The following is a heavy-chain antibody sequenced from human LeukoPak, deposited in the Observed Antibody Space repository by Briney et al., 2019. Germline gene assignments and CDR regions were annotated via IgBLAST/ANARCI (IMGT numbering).Heavy chain of an antibody. CDR2: IYYSGST. Sequence: SETLPLTCTVSGGSISSYFWTWIRQPPGKGLEWIGYIYYSGSTNHNPSLKSRVTISVDTSKNQFSLKLSSVTAADTAVYYCASGTPTVTSLGYWGQGTLVTVSS. V-gene: IGHV4-59*01. CDR1: GGSISSYF. CDR3: ASGTPTVTSLGY. D-gene: IGHD4-17*01. J-gene: IGHJ4*02.